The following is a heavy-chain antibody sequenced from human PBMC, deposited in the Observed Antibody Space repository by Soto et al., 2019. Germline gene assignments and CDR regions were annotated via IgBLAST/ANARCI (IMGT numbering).Heavy chain of an antibody. J-gene: IGHJ3*02. D-gene: IGHD3-3*01. CDR2: IYYSGST. CDR3: ARGSHSVLRFLEWLLYPPPASHI. V-gene: IGHV4-30-4*01. Sequence: PSETLSLTCTVSGGSISSGDYYRSWIRQPPGKGLEWIGYIYYSGSTYYNPSLKSRVTISVDTSKNQFSLKLSSVTAADTAVYYCARGSHSVLRFLEWLLYPPPASHIWGPGTMVTLSS. CDR1: GGSISSGDYY.